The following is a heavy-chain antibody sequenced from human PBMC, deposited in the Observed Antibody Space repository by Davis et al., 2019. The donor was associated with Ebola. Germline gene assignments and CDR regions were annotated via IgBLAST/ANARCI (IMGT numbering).Heavy chain of an antibody. V-gene: IGHV4-39*07. CDR2: IYYSGST. CDR1: GGSISSSSYY. CDR3: ARVVYSRGYYGPYFDY. D-gene: IGHD3-22*01. J-gene: IGHJ4*02. Sequence: MPSETLSLTCTVSGGSISSSSYYWGWIRQPPGKGLEWIGSIYYSGSTYYNPSLKGRVTISVDTSKNQFSLKLSSVTAADTAVYYCARVVYSRGYYGPYFDYWGQGTLVTVSS.